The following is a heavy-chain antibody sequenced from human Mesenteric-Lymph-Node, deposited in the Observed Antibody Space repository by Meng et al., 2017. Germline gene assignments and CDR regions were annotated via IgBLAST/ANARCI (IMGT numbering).Heavy chain of an antibody. CDR2: IYYSGST. J-gene: IGHJ5*02. Sequence: SETLSLTCTVSGGSISSYYWSWIRQTPGKGLEWIGYIYYSGSTNYYPSLKSRVTISVDTSKNQFSLKLSSVTAADTAVYYCTRGPLRQDVSVDPWGQGTLVTVSS. D-gene: IGHD3-16*01. CDR3: TRGPLRQDVSVDP. CDR1: GGSISSYY. V-gene: IGHV4-59*01.